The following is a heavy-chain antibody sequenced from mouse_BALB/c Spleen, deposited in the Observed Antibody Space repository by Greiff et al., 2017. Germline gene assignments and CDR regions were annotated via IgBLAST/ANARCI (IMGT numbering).Heavy chain of an antibody. CDR1: GFTFSSYA. CDR3: ARGNYGSSYRWYFDV. J-gene: IGHJ1*01. Sequence: DVKLVESGGGLVKPGGSLKLSCAASGFTFSSYAMSWVRQTPEKRLEWVASISSGGSTYYPDSVKGRFTISRDNARNILYLQMSSLRSEDTAMYYCARGNYGSSYRWYFDVWGAGTTVTVSS. V-gene: IGHV5-6-5*01. CDR2: ISSGGST. D-gene: IGHD1-1*01.